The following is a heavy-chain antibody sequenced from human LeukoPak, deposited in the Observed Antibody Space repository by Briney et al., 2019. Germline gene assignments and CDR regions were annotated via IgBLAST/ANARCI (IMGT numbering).Heavy chain of an antibody. V-gene: IGHV1-69*13. Sequence: SVKVSCKASGGTFSSYAISWVRQAPGQGLEWMGGIIPIFGTANYAQKFQGRVTITADESASTAYMELSSLRSEDTAVYYCARDPRGRGYSYGPFDYWGQGTLVTVSS. J-gene: IGHJ4*02. D-gene: IGHD5-18*01. CDR1: GGTFSSYA. CDR3: ARDPRGRGYSYGPFDY. CDR2: IIPIFGTA.